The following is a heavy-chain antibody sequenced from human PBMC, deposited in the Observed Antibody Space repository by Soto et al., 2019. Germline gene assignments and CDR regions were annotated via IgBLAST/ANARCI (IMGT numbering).Heavy chain of an antibody. J-gene: IGHJ5*02. D-gene: IGHD3-16*01. V-gene: IGHV1-69*06. CDR2: IIPIFGTA. CDR1: GGTFSSYA. CDR3: ARMETFGSLNWFDP. Sequence: SVKVSCKASGGTFSSYAISWVRQAPGQGLEWMGGIIPIFGTANYAQKFQGRVTITADKSIATAYMELSSLRSDDTAIYYCARMETFGSLNWFDPWGQGTLVTVSS.